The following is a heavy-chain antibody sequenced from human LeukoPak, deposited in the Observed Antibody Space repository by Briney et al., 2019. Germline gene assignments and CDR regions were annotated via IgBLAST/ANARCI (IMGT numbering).Heavy chain of an antibody. V-gene: IGHV3-64D*06. D-gene: IGHD3-10*01. CDR3: VKASEYYDY. CDR1: GFTFSCFG. J-gene: IGHJ4*02. CDR2: IATNGGSI. Sequence: PGGSLRLSCSASGFTFSCFGMHWLRQAPGKELEYVSSIATNGGSIVYADSVRGRFTISRDNSKNALYLQMSSLRAEDTAVYFCVKASEYYDYWGQGTLVTVSS.